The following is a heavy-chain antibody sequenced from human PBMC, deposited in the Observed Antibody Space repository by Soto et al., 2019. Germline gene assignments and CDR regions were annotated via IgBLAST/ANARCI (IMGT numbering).Heavy chain of an antibody. CDR2: ISYDGSNK. Sequence: QVQLVESGGGVVQPGRSLRLSCAASGFTFSSYAMHWVRQAPGKGLEWVAVISYDGSNKYYADSVKGRFTISRDNPKNTLYLQMNSLRAEDTALYYCAGGGYCTSTSCYLNWFDPWGQGTLVSVSS. CDR1: GFTFSSYA. D-gene: IGHD2-2*01. CDR3: AGGGYCTSTSCYLNWFDP. J-gene: IGHJ5*02. V-gene: IGHV3-30-3*01.